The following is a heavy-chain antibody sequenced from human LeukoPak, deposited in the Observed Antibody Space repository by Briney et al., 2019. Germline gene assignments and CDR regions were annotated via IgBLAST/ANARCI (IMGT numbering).Heavy chain of an antibody. CDR1: GFTFSSYA. CDR2: ISYDGSNK. CDR3: ARDRRGGSSYFDY. Sequence: GRSLRLSCAASGFTFSSYAMHWVRQAPGKGLEWVAVISYDGSNKYYADSVKGRFTISRDNSKNSLCLQMNSLRAEDTAVYYCARDRRGGSSYFDYWGQGTLVTVSS. V-gene: IGHV3-30-3*01. D-gene: IGHD6-6*01. J-gene: IGHJ4*02.